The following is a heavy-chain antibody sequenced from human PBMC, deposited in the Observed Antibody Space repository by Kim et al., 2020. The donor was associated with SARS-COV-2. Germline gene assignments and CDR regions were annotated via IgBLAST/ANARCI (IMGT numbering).Heavy chain of an antibody. J-gene: IGHJ4*02. Sequence: YAPSLGSRITLSVDTSKNQFSLELSSVTVADTAVYFCVRGRHTRGFKAFDYWGQGTLVIVSS. V-gene: IGHV4-30-2*05. CDR3: VRGRHTRGFKAFDY.